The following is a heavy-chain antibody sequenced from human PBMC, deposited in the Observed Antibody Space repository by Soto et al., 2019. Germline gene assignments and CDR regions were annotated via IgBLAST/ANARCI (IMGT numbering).Heavy chain of an antibody. Sequence: QVPLVQSGADGRKSGSSVRVSCTASGGGTLSNDAISWVRQAPGQGLEWLGRISPFFGTTDYSQSFQGRLTMTADASTGTVYMDLRSLTSDDTAGYYCAREVVTETTWGSIDSWSQGTLVTVSS. CDR1: GGGTLSNDA. CDR3: AREVVTETTWGSIDS. D-gene: IGHD2-21*02. V-gene: IGHV1-69*01. J-gene: IGHJ4*02. CDR2: ISPFFGTT.